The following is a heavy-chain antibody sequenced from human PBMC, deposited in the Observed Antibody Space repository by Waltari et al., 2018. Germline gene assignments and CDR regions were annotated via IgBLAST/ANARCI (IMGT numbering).Heavy chain of an antibody. CDR2: SNPSGGST. J-gene: IGHJ4*02. Sequence: QVQLVQSGAEVKKPGASVKVSCKASGYTFTSYYMHWVRQAPGQGLEWMGISNPSGGSTSYAKKFQGRGTMTRDTSTSTVYMELSSLRSEDTAVYYCARDGYYDFCYFDYWGQGTLVTVSS. CDR1: GYTFTSYY. D-gene: IGHD3-3*01. CDR3: ARDGYYDFCYFDY. V-gene: IGHV1-46*01.